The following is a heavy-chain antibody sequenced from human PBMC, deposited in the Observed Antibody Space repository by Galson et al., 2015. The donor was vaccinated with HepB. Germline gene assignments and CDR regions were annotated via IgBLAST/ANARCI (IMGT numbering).Heavy chain of an antibody. J-gene: IGHJ4*02. CDR3: ARGYDSGNYYYNY. V-gene: IGHV1-69*13. Sequence: SVKVSCKASGGTFSSYAISWVRQAPGQGLEWMGGIIPIFGTANYAQKFQGRVTITADESTSTAYMELSSLRSEDTAVYYCARGYDSGNYYYNYWGQGTRVTVSS. CDR2: IIPIFGTA. CDR1: GGTFSSYA. D-gene: IGHD3-10*01.